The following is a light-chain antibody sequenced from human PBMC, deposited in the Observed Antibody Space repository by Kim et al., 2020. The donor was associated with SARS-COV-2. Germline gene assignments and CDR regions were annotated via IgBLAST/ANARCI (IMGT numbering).Light chain of an antibody. V-gene: IGKV3-20*01. Sequence: EFVLTQSPGTLSLSPGGTATLSCRASETGGNKFLAWYQQRPGQAPRLIMHGASNRATGLPERFTGSASGTYITLTIHRLEPEDFAKYYCHSYASSGLTFGEGTRLEIK. CDR3: HSYASSGLT. J-gene: IGKJ5*01. CDR1: ETGGNKF. CDR2: GAS.